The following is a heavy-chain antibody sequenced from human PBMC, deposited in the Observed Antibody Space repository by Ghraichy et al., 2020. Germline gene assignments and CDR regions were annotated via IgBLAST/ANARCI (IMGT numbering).Heavy chain of an antibody. D-gene: IGHD3-9*01. J-gene: IGHJ5*02. CDR2: IYTSGST. Sequence: SQTLSLTCTVSGGSISSYYWSWIRQPPGKGLEWIGYIYTSGSTNYNPSLKSRVTISVDTSKNQFSLKLSSVTAADTAVYYCARLHRILSWFDPWGQGTLVTVSS. CDR1: GGSISSYY. CDR3: ARLHRILSWFDP. V-gene: IGHV4-4*09.